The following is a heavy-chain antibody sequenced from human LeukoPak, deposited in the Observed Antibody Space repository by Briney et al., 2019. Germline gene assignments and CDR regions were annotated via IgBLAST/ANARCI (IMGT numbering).Heavy chain of an antibody. CDR1: GGTFSSYA. V-gene: IGHV1-69*05. CDR2: IIPIFGTA. J-gene: IGHJ4*02. CDR3: ARDQSSSSFYYFDY. Sequence: GASVKVSCKASGGTFSSYAISWVRQAPGQGLEWMGGIIPIFGTANYAQKFQGRVTTPTHEPPTTAYMELSSLRSEDTAVYYCARDQSSSSFYYFDYWGQGTLVTVSS. D-gene: IGHD6-6*01.